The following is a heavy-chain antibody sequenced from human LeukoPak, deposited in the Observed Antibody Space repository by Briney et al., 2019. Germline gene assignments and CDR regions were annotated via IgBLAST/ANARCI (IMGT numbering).Heavy chain of an antibody. J-gene: IGHJ4*02. CDR1: GDSVSSGIYY. V-gene: IGHV4-61*01. CDR2: IYYSGST. CDR3: ARVSIVGATYDY. D-gene: IGHD1-26*01. Sequence: SETLSLTCNVSGDSVSSGIYYWNWIRQPPGKGLEWIGYIYYSGSTNYNPSLKSRVTISVDTSKNQFSLKVSSVTAADTAVYYCARVSIVGATYDYWSQGTLVTVSS.